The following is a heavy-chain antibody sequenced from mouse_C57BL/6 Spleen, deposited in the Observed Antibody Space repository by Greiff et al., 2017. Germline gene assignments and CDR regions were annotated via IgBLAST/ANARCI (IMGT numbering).Heavy chain of an antibody. CDR2: INPNNGGT. J-gene: IGHJ3*01. CDR3: ASDVIIVGGFAY. CDR1: GYTFTDYY. V-gene: IGHV1-26*01. Sequence: EVQLQQSGPELVKPGASVKISCKASGYTFTDYYMNWVKQSHGKSLEWIGDINPNNGGTSYNQKFKGKATLTVDKSSSTAYMELRSLTSEDSAVYYCASDVIIVGGFAYWGQGTLVTVSA. D-gene: IGHD1-1*01.